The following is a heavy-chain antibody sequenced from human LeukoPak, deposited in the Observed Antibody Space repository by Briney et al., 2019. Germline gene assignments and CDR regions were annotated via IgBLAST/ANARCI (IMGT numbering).Heavy chain of an antibody. V-gene: IGHV3-30-3*01. CDR3: ARVGGGGATARD. CDR2: ISDDGVNN. D-gene: IGHD1-26*01. Sequence: PGGSLRLSCAASGFTFSNYAMHWVRQAPGKGLEWVAVISDDGVNNNYTDSVKGRFTISRDNARNSLYLQMNSLRAEDTAVYYCARVGGGGATARDWGQGTLVTVSS. J-gene: IGHJ4*02. CDR1: GFTFSNYA.